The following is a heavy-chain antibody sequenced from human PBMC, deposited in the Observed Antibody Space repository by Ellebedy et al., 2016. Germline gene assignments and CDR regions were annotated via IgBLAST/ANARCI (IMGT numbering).Heavy chain of an antibody. CDR2: ISGSGANT. V-gene: IGHV3-23*01. D-gene: IGHD5-24*01. Sequence: GGSLRLXCAASGFTFSDYAMSWVRQAPGKGLEWVSAISGSGANTYYADSVKGRFTISRDNSKNTLYLQMNTLRAEDTALYYCAKEEEEMATIGGFDYWGQGTLVTVSS. CDR1: GFTFSDYA. CDR3: AKEEEEMATIGGFDY. J-gene: IGHJ4*02.